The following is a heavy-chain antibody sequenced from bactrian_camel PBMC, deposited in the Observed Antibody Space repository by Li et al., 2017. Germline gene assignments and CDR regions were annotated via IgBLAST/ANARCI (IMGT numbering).Heavy chain of an antibody. CDR1: ADALMY. CDR2: MYSGESST. J-gene: IGHJ4*01. Sequence: HVQLVESGGGSAQAGGSLRLSCSASADALMYMAWFRQAPGQKREGVAQMYSGESSTYYADSVKGRFTISRDNDKNTVFLQMDSLKPEDTAMYYCGADYPGFHRPEGCDLDFPYKGQGTQVTVS. V-gene: IGHV3S54*01. D-gene: IGHD5*01.